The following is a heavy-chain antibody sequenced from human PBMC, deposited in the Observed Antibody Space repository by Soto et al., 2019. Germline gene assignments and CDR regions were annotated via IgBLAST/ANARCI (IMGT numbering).Heavy chain of an antibody. V-gene: IGHV3-23*01. Sequence: EVQLMESGGGLVQPGGSLRLSCAASGFTFDNYAMNWVRQAPGKGLEWVSGISATGGSTYYAASVRGRFGIYRDNSKNTLDLQMNSLRAEDTAVYYCARSLDVFLWLGELLSLGFDSWGQGTLVTASS. CDR2: ISATGGST. J-gene: IGHJ4*02. CDR3: ARSLDVFLWLGELLSLGFDS. CDR1: GFTFDNYA. D-gene: IGHD3-10*01.